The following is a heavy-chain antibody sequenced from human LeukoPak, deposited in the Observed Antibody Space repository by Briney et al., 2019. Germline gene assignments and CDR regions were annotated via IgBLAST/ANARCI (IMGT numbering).Heavy chain of an antibody. CDR2: IYTSGST. CDR1: GGSISSGSYY. Sequence: SETLSLTCTVSGGSISSGSYYWSWIRQPAGKGLEWIGRIYTSGSTNYNPSLKSRVTISVDTSKNQFSLKLSSVTAADTAVYYCAREIGLGLLDIWGQGTMVTASS. CDR3: AREIGLGLLDI. D-gene: IGHD3-16*01. J-gene: IGHJ3*02. V-gene: IGHV4-61*02.